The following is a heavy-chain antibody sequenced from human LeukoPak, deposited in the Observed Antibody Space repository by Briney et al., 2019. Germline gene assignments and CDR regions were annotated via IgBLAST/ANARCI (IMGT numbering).Heavy chain of an antibody. CDR1: RFSFSDYT. CDR3: ARDRRATPMYFFDF. J-gene: IGHJ4*02. V-gene: IGHV3-23*01. Sequence: PGGSLRLSCAASRFSFSDYTMSWVRQLPGKGLGWVSGIRHSGVDSSYADSVKGRFTISRDNSKNMLYLQMNSLRDDDTGVYYCARDRRATPMYFFDFWGQGTPVTVSS. CDR2: IRHSGVDS. D-gene: IGHD2-15*01.